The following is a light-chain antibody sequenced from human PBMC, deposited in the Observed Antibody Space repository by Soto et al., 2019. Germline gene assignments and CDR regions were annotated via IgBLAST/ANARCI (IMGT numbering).Light chain of an antibody. CDR1: QSVSSK. V-gene: IGKV3-15*01. CDR2: GAS. J-gene: IGKJ4*01. CDR3: QQYNDWPPA. Sequence: ETVMTQTPATLSLSLGERATRSCRASQSVSSKLVWYQQKPGQAPRFLIYGASTSATGIPARFRGSGSGTEFTLTIDSLQSEDFAVYYWQQYNDWPPAFGGGTKVDIK.